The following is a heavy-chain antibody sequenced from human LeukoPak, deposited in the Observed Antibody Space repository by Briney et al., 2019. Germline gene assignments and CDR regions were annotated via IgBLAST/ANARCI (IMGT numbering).Heavy chain of an antibody. V-gene: IGHV3-74*01. J-gene: IGHJ5*02. CDR2: INSDGSST. Sequence: GGSLRLSCAASGFTFSSYWMHWVRQAPGKGLVWVSRINSDGSSTSYADSVKGRFTISRDNAKDTLYLQMNSLRAEDTAVYYCARGVGYCSSTSCYWWFDPWGQGTLVTVSS. CDR1: GFTFSSYW. CDR3: ARGVGYCSSTSCYWWFDP. D-gene: IGHD2-2*01.